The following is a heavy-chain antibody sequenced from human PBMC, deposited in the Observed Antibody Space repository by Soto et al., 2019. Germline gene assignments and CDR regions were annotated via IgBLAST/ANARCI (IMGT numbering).Heavy chain of an antibody. J-gene: IGHJ6*02. D-gene: IGHD3-16*01. V-gene: IGHV1-18*01. CDR3: AMVDVYVTPSPQDV. CDR1: GYTFTRYG. CDR2: INTYNGNT. Sequence: QVQLVQSGAEVKNPGASVKVSCKASGYTFTRYGIGWARQAPGQGLEWMGWINTYNGNTNYAQNVQGRVPLTTDTSTSTAYMEQRSLRSNDTAIYYCAMVDVYVTPSPQDVWGQGTTVIVSS.